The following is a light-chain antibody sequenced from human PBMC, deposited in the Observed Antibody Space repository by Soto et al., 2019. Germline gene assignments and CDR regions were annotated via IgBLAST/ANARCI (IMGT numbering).Light chain of an antibody. CDR1: QTISSW. CDR2: KAS. Sequence: DIQMTQSPSTLSGSVGDRVTITCRASQTISSWLAWYQQKPGKAPKLLIYKASTLKSGVPSRFSGSGYGTEFTLTISSLQPEDFASYYCQLLANFPLTFGQGTRLEIK. CDR3: QLLANFPLT. J-gene: IGKJ5*01. V-gene: IGKV1-5*03.